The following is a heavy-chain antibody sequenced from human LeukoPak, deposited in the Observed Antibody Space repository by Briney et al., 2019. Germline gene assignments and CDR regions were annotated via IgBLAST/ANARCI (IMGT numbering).Heavy chain of an antibody. V-gene: IGHV1-18*01. CDR3: ARGLAALGRQVDY. D-gene: IGHD6-25*01. CDR2: IGAYNWNT. Sequence: GASVTVSFKACGYSFVNFGISGMRQAPGQGLEGVGWIGAYNWNTTYAQKFQGRVIMTTDISTATAHLEMRSLRSDDTAVYYCARGLAALGRQVDYWGQGTLVTVSS. J-gene: IGHJ4*02. CDR1: GYSFVNFG.